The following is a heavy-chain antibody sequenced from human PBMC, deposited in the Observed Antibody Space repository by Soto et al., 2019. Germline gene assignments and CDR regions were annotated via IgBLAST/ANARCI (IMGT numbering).Heavy chain of an antibody. CDR3: ARDLGGWTGY. CDR1: GYTFTSYA. J-gene: IGHJ4*02. CDR2: INAGNGNT. V-gene: IGHV1-3*01. Sequence: QVQLVQSGAEVKKPGASVKVSCKASGYTFTSYAMHWVRQAPGQRLEWMGWINAGNGNTKYSQKFQGRVTITRDTSASKAYMELSCMRSEDTTVYYCARDLGGWTGYWGQGALVTVAS. D-gene: IGHD6-19*01.